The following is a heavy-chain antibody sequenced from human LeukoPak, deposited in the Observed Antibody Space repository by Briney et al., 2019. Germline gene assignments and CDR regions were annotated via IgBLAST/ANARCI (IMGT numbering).Heavy chain of an antibody. CDR3: ARCPYDSSGYYSVPSHFDY. V-gene: IGHV3-7*01. CDR2: IKQDGSEK. D-gene: IGHD3-22*01. Sequence: GGSLRLSCAASGFTFSIYWMTWVRQAPGKGLEWVANIKQDGSEKYYVDSVKGRFGISRDNAKNSLCLQMNSLSAEDTAVYYCARCPYDSSGYYSVPSHFDYWGQGTLVTVSS. CDR1: GFTFSIYW. J-gene: IGHJ4*02.